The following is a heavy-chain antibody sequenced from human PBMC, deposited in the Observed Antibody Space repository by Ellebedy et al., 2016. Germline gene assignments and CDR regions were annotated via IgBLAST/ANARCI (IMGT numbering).Heavy chain of an antibody. CDR3: ARQRLGYFDY. Sequence: SETLSLTXAVYGGSFSGYYWSWIRQPPGKGLEWIGEINHSGSTNYNPSLKSRVTISVDTSKNQFSLKLSSVTAADTAVYYCARQRLGYFDYWGQGTLVTVSS. CDR1: GGSFSGYY. D-gene: IGHD7-27*01. V-gene: IGHV4-34*01. CDR2: INHSGST. J-gene: IGHJ4*02.